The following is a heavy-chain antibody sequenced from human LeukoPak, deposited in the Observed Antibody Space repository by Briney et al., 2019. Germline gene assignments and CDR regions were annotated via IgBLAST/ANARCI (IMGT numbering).Heavy chain of an antibody. D-gene: IGHD1-1*01. V-gene: IGHV3-20*04. CDR2: INWNGGST. Sequence: GGSLRLSCAASGFTFDDYGMSWVRQAPGKGLEWVSGINWNGGSTGYADSVKGRFTISRDNAKNSLYLQMNSLRAEDTALYYCARGYSVPTTYAFDIWGQGTMVTVSS. CDR1: GFTFDDYG. J-gene: IGHJ3*02. CDR3: ARGYSVPTTYAFDI.